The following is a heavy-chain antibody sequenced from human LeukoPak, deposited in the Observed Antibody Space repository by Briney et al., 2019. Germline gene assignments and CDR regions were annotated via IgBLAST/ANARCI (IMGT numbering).Heavy chain of an antibody. J-gene: IGHJ4*02. CDR3: ATFALYYYDSSDFFDY. CDR1: GFMFSSNW. D-gene: IGHD3-22*01. CDR2: ISSSSSTI. Sequence: GGSLRLSCAASGFMFSSNWMNWVRQAPGKGLEWVSYISSSSSTIYYADSVKGRFTISRDNAKNSLYLQMNSLRDEDTAVYYCATFALYYYDSSDFFDYWGQGTLVTVSS. V-gene: IGHV3-48*02.